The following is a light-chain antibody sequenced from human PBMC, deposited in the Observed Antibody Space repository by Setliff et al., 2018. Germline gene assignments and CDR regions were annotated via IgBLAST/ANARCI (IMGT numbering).Light chain of an antibody. J-gene: IGKJ2*01. Sequence: DIVMTQSPATLSVSPGERATLSCRASQTVNSNLIWYQQTPGQAPRLLIYGASTRPTGIPARFSGSGSGTEFTLTISSLQSEDFAVYYCLQYINWPYTVGQGTKVDIK. CDR2: GAS. V-gene: IGKV3-15*01. CDR1: QTVNSN. CDR3: LQYINWPYT.